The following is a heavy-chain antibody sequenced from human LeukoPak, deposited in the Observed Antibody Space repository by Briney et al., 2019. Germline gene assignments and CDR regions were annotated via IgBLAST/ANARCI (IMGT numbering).Heavy chain of an antibody. V-gene: IGHV4-39*07. J-gene: IGHJ5*02. CDR3: ARARCSSTSCYWGFMSWFDP. D-gene: IGHD2-2*01. Sequence: SETLSLTCTVSGGSISSSSYYWGWIRQPPGKGLEWIGSIYYSGSTYYNPSLKSRVTISVDTSENQFSLKLSSVTAADTAVYYCARARCSSTSCYWGFMSWFDPWGQGTLVTVSS. CDR1: GGSISSSSYY. CDR2: IYYSGST.